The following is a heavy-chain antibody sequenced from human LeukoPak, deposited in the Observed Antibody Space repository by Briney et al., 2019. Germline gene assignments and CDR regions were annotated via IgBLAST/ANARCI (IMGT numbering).Heavy chain of an antibody. D-gene: IGHD3-10*01. CDR2: ISSSSSYI. J-gene: IGHJ3*02. V-gene: IGHV3-21*04. CDR1: GFTFSSYS. Sequence: GGSLRLSCAASGFTFSSYSVNWVRQAPGKGLEWVSSISSSSSYIYYADSVKGRFTIPRDNAKNSLYLQMNSLRAEDMALYYCAKEGRGAFDIWGQGTMVTVSS. CDR3: AKEGRGAFDI.